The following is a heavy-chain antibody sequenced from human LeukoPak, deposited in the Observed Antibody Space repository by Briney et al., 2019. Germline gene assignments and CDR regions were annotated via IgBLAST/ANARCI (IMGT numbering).Heavy chain of an antibody. CDR2: IYYSGST. V-gene: IGHV4-61*01. Sequence: SETLSLTCVVSGGSISRGSYYWSWIRQPPGKGLEWIGYIYYSGSTNYNPSLKSRVTISVDTSKNQFSLKLSSVTAADTAVYYCARGLGGYFDYWGQGTLVTVSS. CDR3: ARGLGGYFDY. J-gene: IGHJ4*02. CDR1: GGSISRGSYY. D-gene: IGHD3-16*01.